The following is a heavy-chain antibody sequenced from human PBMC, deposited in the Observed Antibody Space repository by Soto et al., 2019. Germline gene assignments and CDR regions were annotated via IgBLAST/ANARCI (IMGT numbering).Heavy chain of an antibody. J-gene: IGHJ6*02. CDR2: INPNSGGT. D-gene: IGHD2-2*01. Sequence: ASVKVSCKASGYTFTGYYMHWVRQAPGQGLEWMGWINPNSGGTNYAQKFQGWVTMTRDTSISTAYMELSRPRSDDTAVYYCARDVVVPAAIGNTTYYYYYGMDVWGQGTTVTVSS. CDR3: ARDVVVPAAIGNTTYYYYYGMDV. V-gene: IGHV1-2*04. CDR1: GYTFTGYY.